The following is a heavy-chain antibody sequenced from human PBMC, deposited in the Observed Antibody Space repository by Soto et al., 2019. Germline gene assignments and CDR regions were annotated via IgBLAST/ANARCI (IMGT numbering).Heavy chain of an antibody. V-gene: IGHV4-4*02. CDR1: GDSISSSHW. CDR3: ARAALSSGWYDDYYYYGMDV. D-gene: IGHD6-19*01. CDR2: IHHSGHT. Sequence: SETLSLTCAVSGDSISSSHWWTWVRQPPEKGLEWIGEIHHSGHTNYNPSLKGRVAISVDKSKSQFSLRVSSVTAADTAVYYCARAALSSGWYDDYYYYGMDVWGQGTTVTVSS. J-gene: IGHJ6*02.